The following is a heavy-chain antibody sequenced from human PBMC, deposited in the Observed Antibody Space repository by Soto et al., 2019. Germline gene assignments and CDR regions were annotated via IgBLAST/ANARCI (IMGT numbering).Heavy chain of an antibody. J-gene: IGHJ4*02. V-gene: IGHV3-30*18. CDR3: AKGDWTDAPGYFDY. D-gene: IGHD1-1*01. CDR1: GFMFNNYG. CDR2: ISFDGLNE. Sequence: QVHLLESGGGVAQPGRSLRLSCAASGFMFNNYGMHWVRQAPGKGLEWVALISFDGLNEYYADSVKGRFTISRDNSRNALFLQMNSLGAEDSAVDYCAKGDWTDAPGYFDYWGQGTLVTVSS.